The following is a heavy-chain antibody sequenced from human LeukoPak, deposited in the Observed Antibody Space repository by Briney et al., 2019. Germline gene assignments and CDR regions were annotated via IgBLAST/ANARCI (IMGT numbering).Heavy chain of an antibody. CDR3: AGGWSGWYERYYFDY. CDR1: GFTFSSYA. CDR2: ISYDGSNK. Sequence: GGSLRLSCAASGFTFSSYAMHWVRQAPGKGLEWVAVISYDGSNKYYADSVKGRFTISRDNSKNTLYLQMNSLRAEDTAVYYCAGGWSGWYERYYFDYWGQGTLVTVSS. V-gene: IGHV3-30-3*01. J-gene: IGHJ4*02. D-gene: IGHD6-19*01.